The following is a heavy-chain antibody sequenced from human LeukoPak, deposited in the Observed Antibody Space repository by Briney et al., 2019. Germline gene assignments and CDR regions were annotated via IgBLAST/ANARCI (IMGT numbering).Heavy chain of an antibody. CDR3: ARTPSYDRVWNWFDP. CDR1: GFTFSIYA. CDR2: ISGSGGST. D-gene: IGHD1-14*01. Sequence: GGSLRLSCAASGFTFSIYAMSWVRQAPGKGLEWVSAISGSGGSTYYADSVKGRFTISRDNSKNTLYLQMNSLRAEDTAVYYCARTPSYDRVWNWFDPWGQGTLVTVSS. J-gene: IGHJ5*02. V-gene: IGHV3-23*01.